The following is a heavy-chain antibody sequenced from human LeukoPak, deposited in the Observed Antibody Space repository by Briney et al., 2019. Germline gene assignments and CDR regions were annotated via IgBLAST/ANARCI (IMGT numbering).Heavy chain of an antibody. CDR3: ARERSKQQLPGYNWFDP. CDR2: IYYSGST. D-gene: IGHD6-13*01. J-gene: IGHJ5*02. Sequence: SETLSLTCTVSGDSISSADYSWSWIRQPPGKGLEWIGYIYYSGSTYYNPSLKSRVTISVDTSKNHFSLKLSSVTAADTAVYYCARERSKQQLPGYNWFDPWGQGTLITVSS. V-gene: IGHV4-30-4*01. CDR1: GDSISSADYS.